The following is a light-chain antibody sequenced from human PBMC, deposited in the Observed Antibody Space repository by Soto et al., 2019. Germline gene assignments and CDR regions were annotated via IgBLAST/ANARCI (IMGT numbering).Light chain of an antibody. V-gene: IGKV3-15*01. Sequence: ELVLTQCPGKLSLSLVERDTLSCRGSQSVSSRYLAWYQQKPGQAPRLLXXCPXARANGIPARFSGSGSGREFTLTLSSLQSEDVAVSYCRQYNTWPTITVGQRTRLEI. CDR2: CPX. J-gene: IGKJ5*01. CDR1: QSVSSRY. CDR3: RQYNTWPTIT.